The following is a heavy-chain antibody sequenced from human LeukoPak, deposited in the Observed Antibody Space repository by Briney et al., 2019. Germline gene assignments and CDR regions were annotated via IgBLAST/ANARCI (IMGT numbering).Heavy chain of an antibody. Sequence: SETLSLTCTVSGGSISSSYWSWIRQPPGKGLEWIGDIYYSGSTNYNPSLKSRVSISVDTSKNQFSLKLSSVTAADTAVYYCARGRVPAAIHAFDIWGQGTMVTVSS. D-gene: IGHD2-2*01. V-gene: IGHV4-59*08. J-gene: IGHJ3*02. CDR1: GGSISSSY. CDR3: ARGRVPAAIHAFDI. CDR2: IYYSGST.